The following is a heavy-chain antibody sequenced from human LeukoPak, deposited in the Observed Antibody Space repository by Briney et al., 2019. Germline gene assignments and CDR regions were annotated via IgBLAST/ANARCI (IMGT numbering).Heavy chain of an antibody. V-gene: IGHV3-72*01. Sequence: PGGSLRLSCAASGFSFSDHYMDWVRQAPGKGLEWVGRTRNKAHSYTTEYAASVKGRFTIPRDDSKNSLYLQMNSLKTEDTAVYYCARDQYCSGGTCPYGMDIWGQGTTVTVSS. CDR3: ARDQYCSGGTCPYGMDI. D-gene: IGHD2-15*01. CDR2: TRNKAHSYTT. J-gene: IGHJ6*02. CDR1: GFSFSDHY.